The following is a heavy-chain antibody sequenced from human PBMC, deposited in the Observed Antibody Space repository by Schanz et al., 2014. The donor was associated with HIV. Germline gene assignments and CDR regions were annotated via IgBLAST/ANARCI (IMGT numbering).Heavy chain of an antibody. V-gene: IGHV3-23*01. J-gene: IGHJ4*02. D-gene: IGHD6-19*01. Sequence: LESGGGLVQPGGSLRLSCAVSGFTFSNYAMSWVRQAPGKGLEWVSSISGSGVSTFYAGSVKGRFAISRDKSKNTLYLQMNSLRVEDTAVYYCAKMARSVAANTNFDYWGQGTLVTVSS. CDR2: ISGSGVST. CDR3: AKMARSVAANTNFDY. CDR1: GFTFSNYA.